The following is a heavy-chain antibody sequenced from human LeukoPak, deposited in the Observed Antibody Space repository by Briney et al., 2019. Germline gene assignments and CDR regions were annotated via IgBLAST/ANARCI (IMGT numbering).Heavy chain of an antibody. D-gene: IGHD2-21*01. CDR2: IHHSGTS. V-gene: IGHV4-31*03. CDR1: GGPISSGNSC. J-gene: IGHJ4*02. CDR3: ARDKVGIIHS. Sequence: PSQTLSLTCTVSGGPISSGNSCLSWVRQDPGKGLEWIGYIHHSGTSYYNPSLKSRLSMSVDTSKNQFSLRLSSVTAADTAMYYCARDKVGIIHSWGQGTLVTVSS.